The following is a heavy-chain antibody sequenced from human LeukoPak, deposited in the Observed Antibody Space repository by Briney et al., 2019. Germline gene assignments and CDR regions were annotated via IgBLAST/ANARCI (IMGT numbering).Heavy chain of an antibody. D-gene: IGHD2-2*02. CDR3: ARAPYTTGRSFYFDY. J-gene: IGHJ4*02. CDR2: IWFDGSKN. V-gene: IGHV3-33*01. CDR1: GFTFRNYG. Sequence: PGKSLRLSCAASGFTFRNYGMHWVRQAPGKGLEWVANIWFDGSKNYYVESVKGRFTISRDNFNNTLYLQMNSLRAEDTALYYCARAPYTTGRSFYFDYWGQGTLVTVSS.